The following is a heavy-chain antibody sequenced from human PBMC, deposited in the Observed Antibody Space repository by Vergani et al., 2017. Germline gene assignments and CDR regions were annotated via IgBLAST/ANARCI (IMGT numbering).Heavy chain of an antibody. CDR2: ISAYNGNT. CDR3: ARANSTPLLFGELFYAFDI. J-gene: IGHJ3*02. D-gene: IGHD3-10*01. V-gene: IGHV1-18*01. Sequence: QVQLVQSGAEVKKPGASVKVSCKASGYTFTSYGISWVRQAPGQGLEWMGWISAYNGNTNYAQKLQGRVTMTTDTSTGTAYMELRSLRSDDTAVYYCARANSTPLLFGELFYAFDIWGQGTMVTVSS. CDR1: GYTFTSYG.